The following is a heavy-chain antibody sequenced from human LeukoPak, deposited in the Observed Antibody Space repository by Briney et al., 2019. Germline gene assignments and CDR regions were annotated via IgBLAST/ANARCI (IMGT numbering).Heavy chain of an antibody. D-gene: IGHD3-10*01. J-gene: IGHJ5*02. CDR3: ARGGVALWFHDNWFDP. CDR2: IYHSGST. CDR1: GGSISSSNW. Sequence: PSGTLSLTCAVSGGSISSSNWWSWVRQPPGKGLEWIGEIYHSGSTNYNPSLKSRVTISVDKSKNQFSLKLSSVAAADTAVYYCARGGVALWFHDNWFDPWGQGTLVTVSS. V-gene: IGHV4-4*02.